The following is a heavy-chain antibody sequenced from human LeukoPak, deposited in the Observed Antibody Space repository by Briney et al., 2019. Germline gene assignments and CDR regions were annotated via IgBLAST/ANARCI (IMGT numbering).Heavy chain of an antibody. Sequence: GGSLRLSCAASGFSVSAKYMSWVRQAPGKGLEWVSSIWSGSNTYYADSAKGRFTISRDNSKNTVYLQMNSLRAEDTAVYYCASATYCAGDCYAFFDDWGQGTLVTVSS. D-gene: IGHD2-21*02. V-gene: IGHV3-66*02. CDR3: ASATYCAGDCYAFFDD. CDR1: GFSVSAKY. J-gene: IGHJ4*02. CDR2: IWSGSNT.